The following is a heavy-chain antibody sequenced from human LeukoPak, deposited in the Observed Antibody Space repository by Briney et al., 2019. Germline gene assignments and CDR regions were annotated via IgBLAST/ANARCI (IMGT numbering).Heavy chain of an antibody. D-gene: IGHD6-19*01. CDR2: IYTSGST. V-gene: IGHV4-61*02. Sequence: SQTLSLTCTVSGGSISSGSYYWSWIRQPAGKGLEWIGRIYTSGSTNYNPSLKSRVTISVDTSKNQFSLKLSSVTAADTAVYYCARVTAVAGRWGEGYYFDYWGQGTLVTVSS. CDR3: ARVTAVAGRWGEGYYFDY. J-gene: IGHJ4*02. CDR1: GGSISSGSYY.